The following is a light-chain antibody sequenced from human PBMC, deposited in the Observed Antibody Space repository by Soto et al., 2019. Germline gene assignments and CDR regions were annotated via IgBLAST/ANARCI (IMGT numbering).Light chain of an antibody. V-gene: IGKV3-20*01. CDR3: QQYGSSPIT. Sequence: EIVLTQSPATLSLSPGERATLSCRASQNVANYLYWYQQQPGQATRLLIYESSTRATGIAARFSGSGSGTDFTLTISRLEPEDFAVYYCQQYGSSPITFGQGTRLEIK. CDR1: QNVANY. CDR2: ESS. J-gene: IGKJ5*01.